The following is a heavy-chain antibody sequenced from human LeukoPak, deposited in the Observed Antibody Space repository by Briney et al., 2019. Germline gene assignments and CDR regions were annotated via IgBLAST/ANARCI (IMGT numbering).Heavy chain of an antibody. CDR2: IYHSGST. V-gene: IGHV4-30-2*01. CDR1: GDSISSGGYS. J-gene: IGHJ3*02. Sequence: PSETLSLTCAVSGDSISSGGYSWSWIRQPPGKGLEWIGYIYHSGSTYYNPSLKSRVTISVDRSKNQFSLKLSSVTAADTAVYYCARGARGDDAFDIWGQGTMVTVSS. CDR3: ARGARGDDAFDI.